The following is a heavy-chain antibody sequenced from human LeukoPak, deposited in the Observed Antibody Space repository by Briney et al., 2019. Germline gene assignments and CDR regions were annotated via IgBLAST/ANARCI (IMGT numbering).Heavy chain of an antibody. V-gene: IGHV1-18*01. D-gene: IGHD3-22*01. J-gene: IGHJ4*02. Sequence: ASVKVSCKVSGYTFNHYGISWVRQAPGQGLEWMGWISAYNGNTNYAQKLQGRVTMTTDTSTSTAYMELRSLRSEDTAVYYCARGLENYYDSYWGQGTLVTVSS. CDR2: ISAYNGNT. CDR1: GYTFNHYG. CDR3: ARGLENYYDSY.